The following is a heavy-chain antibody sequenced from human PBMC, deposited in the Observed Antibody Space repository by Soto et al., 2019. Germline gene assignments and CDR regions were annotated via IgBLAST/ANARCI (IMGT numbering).Heavy chain of an antibody. V-gene: IGHV3-30*18. CDR3: AKDLSYYSYYPSYFDC. CDR1: EFTFSSDC. D-gene: IGHD1-26*01. CDR2: ISYDGSNK. Sequence: GSPRLSCAASEFTFSSDCMHWVRQAPGKGLEWVAVISYDGSNKYYADSVKGRFTISRDNSKNTLYLQMNSLRAEDTAVYYCAKDLSYYSYYPSYFDCWGQGTLVTVSS. J-gene: IGHJ4*02.